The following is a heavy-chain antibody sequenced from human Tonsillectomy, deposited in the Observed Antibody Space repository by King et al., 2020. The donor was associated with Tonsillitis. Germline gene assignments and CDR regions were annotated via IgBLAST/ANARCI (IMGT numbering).Heavy chain of an antibody. CDR3: ARYKSSPLEAFDI. D-gene: IGHD6-13*01. Sequence: QLQESGSGLVKPSQTLSLTCAVSGGSISSGGYSWSWIRQPPGKGLEWIGNMYHSGKTYYNPSIKSRVTISVDRSKNQFSLKLSSVTAADTAVYYCARYKSSPLEAFDIWGQGTMVTVSS. CDR2: MYHSGKT. CDR1: GGSISSGGYS. J-gene: IGHJ3*02. V-gene: IGHV4-30-2*01.